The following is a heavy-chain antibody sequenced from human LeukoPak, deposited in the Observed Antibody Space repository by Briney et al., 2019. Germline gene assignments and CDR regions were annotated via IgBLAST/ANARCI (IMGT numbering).Heavy chain of an antibody. CDR1: GDSISSTTYY. CDR3: ARHFDNGDYKKTFDT. V-gene: IGHV4-39*01. J-gene: IGHJ3*02. D-gene: IGHD4-17*01. CDR2: IHYTGRA. Sequence: SETLSLTCSVFGDSISSTTYYWVWIRQPPGKGLECIASIHYTGRAYYNPSLKSRATISADTSKNHFSLKLSSVTAADAAVYYCARHFDNGDYKKTFDTWGQGTMVTVSS.